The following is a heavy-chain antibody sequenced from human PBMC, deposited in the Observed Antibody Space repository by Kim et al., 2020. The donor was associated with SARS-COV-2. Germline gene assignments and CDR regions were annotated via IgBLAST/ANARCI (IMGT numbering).Heavy chain of an antibody. CDR3: ARDRGSSSSQTRFDY. Sequence: DCVRGRFNISRDKAKKSLYLQMSSLRDDDTAVYYCARDRGSSSSQTRFDYWGQGTLVTVSS. J-gene: IGHJ4*02. D-gene: IGHD6-6*01. V-gene: IGHV3-48*02.